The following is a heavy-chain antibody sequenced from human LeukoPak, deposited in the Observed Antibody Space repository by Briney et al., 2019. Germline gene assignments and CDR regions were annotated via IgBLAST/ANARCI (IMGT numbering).Heavy chain of an antibody. D-gene: IGHD5-12*01. CDR2: ISGSGGST. J-gene: IGHJ4*02. V-gene: IGHV3-23*01. Sequence: GGSLRLSCAASGFTFSSYGMSWVRQAPGKGLGWVSAISGSGGSTYYAASVKGRFTISRDNSKNTLYLQMDSLRVEDTAVYYCARAHISGSIDYWGQGNLVTVSS. CDR3: ARAHISGSIDY. CDR1: GFTFSSYG.